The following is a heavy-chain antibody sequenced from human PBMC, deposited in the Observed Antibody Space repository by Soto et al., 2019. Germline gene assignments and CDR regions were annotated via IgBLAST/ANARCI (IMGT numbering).Heavy chain of an antibody. CDR2: IKSKTDGGTT. CDR3: TTDPMVRGVIIEFRWNGMDV. Sequence: PGGSLRLSCAASGFTFSNAWMNWVRQAPGKGLEWVGRIKSKTDGGTTDYAAPVKGRFTISRDDSKNTLYLQMNSLKTEDTAVYYCTTDPMVRGVIIEFRWNGMDVWGQGTTVTVSS. J-gene: IGHJ6*02. CDR1: GFTFSNAW. V-gene: IGHV3-15*07. D-gene: IGHD3-10*01.